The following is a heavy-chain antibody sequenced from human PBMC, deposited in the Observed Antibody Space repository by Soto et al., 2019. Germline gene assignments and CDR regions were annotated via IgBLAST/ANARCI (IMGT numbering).Heavy chain of an antibody. CDR3: ARDHDRYFDWTL. J-gene: IGHJ4*02. V-gene: IGHV1-8*01. D-gene: IGHD3-9*01. Sequence: ASVKVSCKASGYTFTNSDINWMRQATGQGLEWMGWMNPHSGDTGYAQKFQGRVTMTRNTSISTAYMELSSLRSAADTAVYYCARDHDRYFDWTLWGQGTLVTVSS. CDR2: MNPHSGDT. CDR1: GYTFTNSD.